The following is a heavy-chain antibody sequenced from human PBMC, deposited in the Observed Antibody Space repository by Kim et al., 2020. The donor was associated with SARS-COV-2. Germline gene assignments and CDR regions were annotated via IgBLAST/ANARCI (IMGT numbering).Heavy chain of an antibody. D-gene: IGHD6-19*01. CDR2: ST. CDR3: ARSSGYPFDY. V-gene: IGHV4-59*01. J-gene: IGHJ4*02. Sequence: STNYNPSLKSRVTISVDTSKNQFSLKLSSVTAADTAVYYCARSSGYPFDYWGQGTLVTVSS.